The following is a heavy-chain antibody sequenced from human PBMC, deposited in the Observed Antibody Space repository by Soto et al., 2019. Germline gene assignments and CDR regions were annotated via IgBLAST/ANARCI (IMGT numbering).Heavy chain of an antibody. CDR2: IYYSGST. CDR3: AGGGRQRGHLLYPPSFDP. D-gene: IGHD2-2*02. CDR1: GGSISSSSYY. Sequence: SETLSLTCTVSGGSISSSSYYWGWIRQPPGKGPEWIGSIYYSGSTYYNPSLKSRVTISVDTSKNQFSLKLSSVTAADTAVYYCAGGGRQRGHLLYPPSFDPWGQGTLVTVSS. J-gene: IGHJ5*02. V-gene: IGHV4-39*01.